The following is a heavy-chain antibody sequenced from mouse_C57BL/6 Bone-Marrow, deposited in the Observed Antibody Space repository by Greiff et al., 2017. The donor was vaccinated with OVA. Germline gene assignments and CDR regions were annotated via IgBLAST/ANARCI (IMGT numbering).Heavy chain of an antibody. CDR1: GYAFSSSW. CDR2: IYPGDGDT. V-gene: IGHV1-82*01. CDR3: ASLYDYDVDWYFDG. J-gene: IGHJ1*03. Sequence: VQLQQSGPELVKPGASVKISCKASGYAFSSSWMNWVKQRPGKGLEWIGRIYPGDGDTNYNGKFKGKATLTADKSSSTAYMQLSSLTSEDSAVYFCASLYDYDVDWYFDGWGTGTTVTVSS. D-gene: IGHD2-4*01.